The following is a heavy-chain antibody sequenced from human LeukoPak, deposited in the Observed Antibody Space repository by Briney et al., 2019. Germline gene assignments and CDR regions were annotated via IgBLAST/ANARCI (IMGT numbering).Heavy chain of an antibody. V-gene: IGHV4-59*01. Sequence: SETLSFTCSVSGGSISSEYWGWIRQPPGKGWEWIGNIYYSESTNYNPSLKSRVTISVDTSKNQFSLKLSSVTAADTAVYYCASGLRYFDLYYWGQGTLVTVSS. CDR2: IYYSEST. D-gene: IGHD3-9*01. J-gene: IGHJ4*02. CDR1: GGSISSEY. CDR3: ASGLRYFDLYY.